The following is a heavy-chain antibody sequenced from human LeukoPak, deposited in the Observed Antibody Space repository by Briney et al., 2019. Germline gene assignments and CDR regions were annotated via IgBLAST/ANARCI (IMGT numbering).Heavy chain of an antibody. D-gene: IGHD3-10*01. CDR3: ARGRMVRGVII. V-gene: IGHV4-38-2*01. CDR2: IYHSGST. Sequence: SETLSLTCAVSGYSISSGYYWGWIRQPPGKGLAWIGSIYHSGSTYYNPSLKSRVTISVDTSKNQFSLKLSSVTAADTAVYYCARGRMVRGVIIWGQGTLVTVSS. CDR1: GYSISSGYY. J-gene: IGHJ4*02.